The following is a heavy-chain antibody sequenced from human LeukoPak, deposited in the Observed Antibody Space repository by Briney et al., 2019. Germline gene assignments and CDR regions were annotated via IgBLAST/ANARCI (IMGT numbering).Heavy chain of an antibody. Sequence: SEALSLTCTVSGGSISSYYWSWIRQPPGKGLEWIGYIYYSGSTNYNPSLKSRVTISVDTSKNQFSLKLSSVTAADTAVYYCARKYCSSTSCPYDYWGQGTLVTVSS. CDR2: IYYSGST. V-gene: IGHV4-59*12. D-gene: IGHD2-2*01. CDR3: ARKYCSSTSCPYDY. CDR1: GGSISSYY. J-gene: IGHJ4*02.